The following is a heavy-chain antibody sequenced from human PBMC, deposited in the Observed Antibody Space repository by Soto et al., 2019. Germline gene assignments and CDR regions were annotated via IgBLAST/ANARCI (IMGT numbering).Heavy chain of an antibody. CDR1: GFTFSNAW. J-gene: IGHJ6*01. V-gene: IGHV3-15*07. Sequence: EVQLVESGGGLVKPGGSLRLSCAASGFTFSNAWRNLVRQAPGKGLDWVVRIKSKTDGGTTDYAAPVKGRFTISRDDSKNTLYLKMHSLKTEDTAVYYCSYYDSSGQYLRGYYYYGMDVWGQGTTVTVSS. CDR2: IKSKTDGGTT. CDR3: SYYDSSGQYLRGYYYYGMDV. D-gene: IGHD3-22*01.